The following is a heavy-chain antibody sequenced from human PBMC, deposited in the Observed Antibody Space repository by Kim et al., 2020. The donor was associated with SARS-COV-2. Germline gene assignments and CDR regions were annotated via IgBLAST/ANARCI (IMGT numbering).Heavy chain of an antibody. Sequence: SETLSLTCTVSGGSISSGGYYWSWIRQHPGKGLEWIGYIYYSGSTYYNPSLKSRVTISVDTSKNQFSLKLSSVTAADTAVYYCARVLGDSSGYYLGFSAVWGQGTLVTVSS. CDR2: IYYSGST. CDR1: GGSISSGGYY. J-gene: IGHJ4*02. V-gene: IGHV4-31*03. CDR3: ARVLGDSSGYYLGFSAV. D-gene: IGHD3-22*01.